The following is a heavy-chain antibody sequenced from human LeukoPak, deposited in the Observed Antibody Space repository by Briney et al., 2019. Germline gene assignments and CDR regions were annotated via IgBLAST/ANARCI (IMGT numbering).Heavy chain of an antibody. CDR3: ARDDLATLRGYSYGGFDY. Sequence: PGGSLRLSCAASGFTFSSYAMHWVRQAPGKGLEWVAVISYDGSNKYYADSVKGRFTISRDNSKNTLYLQMNSLRAEDTAVYYCARDDLATLRGYSYGGFDYWGQGTLVTVSS. V-gene: IGHV3-30*04. J-gene: IGHJ4*02. CDR1: GFTFSSYA. D-gene: IGHD5-18*01. CDR2: ISYDGSNK.